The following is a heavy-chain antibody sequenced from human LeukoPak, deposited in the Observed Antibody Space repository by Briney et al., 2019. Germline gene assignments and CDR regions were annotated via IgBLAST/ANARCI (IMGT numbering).Heavy chain of an antibody. CDR3: ARDRGDVVTAMIDY. CDR2: ISSSSSYI. V-gene: IGHV3-21*01. CDR1: GFTFSSYT. J-gene: IGHJ4*02. D-gene: IGHD2-21*02. Sequence: GGSLRLSCAASGFTFSSYTMNWVRQAPGKGLEWVSSISSSSSYIYYADSLKGRFTISRDNAKNSLYLQMNSLRAEDTAVYYCARDRGDVVTAMIDYWGRGTLVTVSS.